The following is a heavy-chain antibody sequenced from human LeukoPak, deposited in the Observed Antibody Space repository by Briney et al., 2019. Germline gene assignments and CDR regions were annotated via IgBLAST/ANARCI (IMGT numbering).Heavy chain of an antibody. CDR2: SGSGGNT. J-gene: IGHJ5*02. CDR3: ASMGATWQFTS. Sequence: GGSLRLSCAASGFTFSNYAMSWVRQAPGKGLEWVSASGSGGNTYYADSVKGRFTISRDNSKNTLYLQMNSLRAEDTAVYYCASMGATWQFTSWGQGTLVSVSS. CDR1: GFTFSNYA. D-gene: IGHD1-26*01. V-gene: IGHV3-23*01.